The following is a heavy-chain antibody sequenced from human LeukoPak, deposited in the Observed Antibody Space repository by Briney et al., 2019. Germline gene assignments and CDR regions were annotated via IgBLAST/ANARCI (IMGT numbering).Heavy chain of an antibody. J-gene: IGHJ6*03. CDR1: GFTFSSYW. V-gene: IGHV3-74*01. CDR3: AKVSQFWSGLPYYYYMDV. CDR2: INTDGISS. D-gene: IGHD3-3*01. Sequence: PGGSLRLSCAASGFTFSSYWMHWVRQAPGKGLVWVSRINTDGISSSYADSVKGRFTISRDNAKNTLYLQMNSLRAEDTAVYYCAKVSQFWSGLPYYYYMDVWGKGTTVTVSS.